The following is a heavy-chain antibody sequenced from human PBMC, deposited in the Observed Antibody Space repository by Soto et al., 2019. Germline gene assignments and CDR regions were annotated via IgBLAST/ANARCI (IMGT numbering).Heavy chain of an antibody. V-gene: IGHV3-23*01. D-gene: IGHD2-8*01. CDR1: GFTFNNYA. Sequence: GSLRLSCAASGFTFNNYAMNWVRQAPGKGLEWVSSISASGGSAYYADSVKGRFTISRDNPKNTLYLQTNSLRVEDTALYYCAKAKTRSYADALDIWGQGTMVT. CDR2: ISASGGSA. CDR3: AKAKTRSYADALDI. J-gene: IGHJ3*02.